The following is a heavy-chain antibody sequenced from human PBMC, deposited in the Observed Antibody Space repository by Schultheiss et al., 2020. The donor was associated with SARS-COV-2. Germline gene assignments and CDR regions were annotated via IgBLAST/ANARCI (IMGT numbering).Heavy chain of an antibody. D-gene: IGHD3-22*01. CDR1: GFTVSSNY. CDR3: AKVIVVADDYFDY. CDR2: IYSGGST. Sequence: GGSLRLSCAASGFTVSSNYMSWVRQAPGKGLEWVSVIYSGGSTYYADSVKGRFTISRDNSKNTLYLQMNSLRAEDTAVYYCAKVIVVADDYFDYWGQGTLVTVSS. J-gene: IGHJ4*02. V-gene: IGHV3-53*01.